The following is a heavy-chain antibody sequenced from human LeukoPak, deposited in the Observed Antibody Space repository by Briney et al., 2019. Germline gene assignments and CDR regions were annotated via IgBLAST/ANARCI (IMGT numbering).Heavy chain of an antibody. J-gene: IGHJ2*01. D-gene: IGHD3-16*02. CDR3: ARAPGNDYVWGSYRYTPWYFDL. V-gene: IGHV4-4*07. Sequence: SETLYLTCTVSGGSISSYYWSWIRQPAGKGLEWIGRIYTSGSTNYNPSLKSRVTMSVDTSKNQFSLKLSSVTAADTAVYYCARAPGNDYVWGSYRYTPWYFDLWGRGALVTVSS. CDR1: GGSISSYY. CDR2: IYTSGST.